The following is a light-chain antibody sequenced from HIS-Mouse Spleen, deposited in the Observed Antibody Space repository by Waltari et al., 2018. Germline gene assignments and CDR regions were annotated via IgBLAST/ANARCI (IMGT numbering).Light chain of an antibody. J-gene: IGLJ1*01. CDR3: QSADSSGTYV. CDR2: KDS. V-gene: IGLV3-25*03. Sequence: SYELTQPPSVSVSPGQTARITCSGDALPKQYAYWYQQKPGQAPVLVIYKDSERPEGIPGRFSGSSSGTTVTLTISGVQAEDEADYYCQSADSSGTYVFGTGTKVTVL. CDR1: ALPKQY.